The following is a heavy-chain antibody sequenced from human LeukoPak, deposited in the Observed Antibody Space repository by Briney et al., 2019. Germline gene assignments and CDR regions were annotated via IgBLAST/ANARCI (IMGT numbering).Heavy chain of an antibody. CDR2: ISGSGSNR. J-gene: IGHJ4*02. CDR3: ANDCPGIAAACFDY. CDR1: GFTFTDYY. V-gene: IGHV3-11*01. D-gene: IGHD6-13*01. Sequence: NPGGSLRLSCAASGFTFTDYYMTWIRQAPGKGLEWVSYISGSGSNRDYADSVKGRFTISRDNAENSLYLQMNSLRAEDTAVYYCANDCPGIAAACFDYWGQGTLVTVSS.